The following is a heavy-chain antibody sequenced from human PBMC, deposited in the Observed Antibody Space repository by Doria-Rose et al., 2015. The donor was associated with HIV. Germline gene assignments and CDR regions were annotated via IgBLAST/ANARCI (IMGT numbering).Heavy chain of an antibody. Sequence: SYYWSWIRQPPGKGLEWIGCIYYSGSTNYNPSLKSRVTISIDTSKNQFSLKMTSVTAADTAVYYCARHQLEYSSSSLDYWGQGALVTVSS. J-gene: IGHJ4*02. CDR1: SYY. V-gene: IGHV4-61*07. CDR2: IYYSGST. D-gene: IGHD6-6*01. CDR3: ARHQLEYSSSSLDY.